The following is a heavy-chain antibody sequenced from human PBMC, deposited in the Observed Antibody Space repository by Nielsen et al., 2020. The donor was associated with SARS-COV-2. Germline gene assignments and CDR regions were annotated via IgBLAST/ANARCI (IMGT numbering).Heavy chain of an antibody. J-gene: IGHJ4*02. V-gene: IGHV1-46*01. D-gene: IGHD6-13*01. Sequence: ASMKVSCKASGYTFTSYYMHWVRQAPGQGLEWMGIINPSGGSTSYAQKFQGRVTMTRDTSTSTVYMELSSLRSEDTAVYYCARDQAAGYFDYWGQGTLVTVSS. CDR1: GYTFTSYY. CDR2: INPSGGST. CDR3: ARDQAAGYFDY.